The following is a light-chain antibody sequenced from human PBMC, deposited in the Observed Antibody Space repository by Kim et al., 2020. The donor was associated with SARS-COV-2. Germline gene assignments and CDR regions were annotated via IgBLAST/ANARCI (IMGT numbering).Light chain of an antibody. CDR2: SNN. CDR3: AAWDDSLNGVV. J-gene: IGLJ2*01. Sequence: GPRVTISCSGRSSNIGSNTVNWYQQLPGTAPKLLIYSNNQRPSGVPDRFSGSKSGTSASLAISGLQSEDEADYYCAAWDDSLNGVVFGGGTQLTVL. V-gene: IGLV1-44*01. CDR1: SSNIGSNT.